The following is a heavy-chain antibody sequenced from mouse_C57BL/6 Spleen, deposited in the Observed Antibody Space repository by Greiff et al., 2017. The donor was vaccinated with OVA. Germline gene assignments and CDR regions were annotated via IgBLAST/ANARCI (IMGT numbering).Heavy chain of an antibody. CDR3: ARIYYGYGDGPYAMDY. CDR2: IWSGGST. CDR1: GFSLTSYG. J-gene: IGHJ4*01. V-gene: IGHV2-2*01. Sequence: QVQLKESGPGLVQPSQSLSITCTVSGFSLTSYGVHWVRQSPGKGLEWLGVIWSGGSTDYNAAFISRLSISKDNSKSQVFFKMNSLQADDTAIYYCARIYYGYGDGPYAMDYWGQGTSVTVSS. D-gene: IGHD2-2*01.